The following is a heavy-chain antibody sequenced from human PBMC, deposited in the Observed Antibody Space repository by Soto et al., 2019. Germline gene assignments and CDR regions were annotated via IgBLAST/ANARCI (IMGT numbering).Heavy chain of an antibody. J-gene: IGHJ6*02. CDR2: IYYSGST. Sequence: SETLSLTCTVSGGSISSYYWSWIRQPPGKGLEWIGYIYYSGSTNYNPSLKSRVTIPVDTSKNQFSLKLSSVTAADTAVYYCARVAAGYGDHGGYYYGMDVWGQGTTVTVYS. CDR3: ARVAAGYGDHGGYYYGMDV. V-gene: IGHV4-59*01. CDR1: GGSISSYY. D-gene: IGHD4-17*01.